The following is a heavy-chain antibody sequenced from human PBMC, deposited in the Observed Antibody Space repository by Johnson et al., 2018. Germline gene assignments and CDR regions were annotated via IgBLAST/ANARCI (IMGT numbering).Heavy chain of an antibody. V-gene: IGHV3-53*02. J-gene: IGHJ3*02. CDR3: AIDTRADDAFDI. Sequence: EVQLVETGGGLIEXGGSLKLSCAASGLKDNINYMSWVRQAPGKGLEWVSIIYSGGTTHYRDTVKGRFTISREKSNNMLSLHMNSLRAEDTALYYCAIDTRADDAFDIWGRGTMVAVSS. CDR1: GLKDNINY. CDR2: IYSGGTT.